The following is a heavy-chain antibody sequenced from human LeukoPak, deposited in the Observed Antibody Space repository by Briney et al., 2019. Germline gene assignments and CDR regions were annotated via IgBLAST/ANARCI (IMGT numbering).Heavy chain of an antibody. V-gene: IGHV1-3*01. D-gene: IGHD3-10*01. CDR1: GYTFTNYA. CDR2: INAGNGNT. Sequence: ASVKVSCKASGYTFTNYAIHWVRQAPGQRLEWMGWINAGNGNTKYSQKFQGRVTITRETSASTADMELSSLRSEDTAVYYCARGGTYYGSGSYYFDGDAFDIWGQGTMVTVSS. J-gene: IGHJ3*02. CDR3: ARGGTYYGSGSYYFDGDAFDI.